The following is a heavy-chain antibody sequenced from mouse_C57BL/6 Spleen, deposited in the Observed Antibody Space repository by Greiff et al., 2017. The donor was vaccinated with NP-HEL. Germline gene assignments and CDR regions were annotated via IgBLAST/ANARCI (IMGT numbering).Heavy chain of an antibody. CDR1: GYTFTDYY. CDR2: INPYNGGT. V-gene: IGHV1-19*01. CDR3: ARCADGYYAMDY. J-gene: IGHJ4*01. Sequence: EVQLQQSGPVLVKPGASVKMSCKASGYTFTDYYMNWVKQSHGKSLEWIGVINPYNGGTSYNQKFKGKATLTVDKSSSTAYMELNSLTSEDSAVYYCARCADGYYAMDYWGQGTSVTVSS. D-gene: IGHD2-3*01.